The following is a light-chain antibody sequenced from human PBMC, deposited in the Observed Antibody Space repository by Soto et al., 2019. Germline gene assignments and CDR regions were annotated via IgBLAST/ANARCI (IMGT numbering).Light chain of an antibody. CDR2: GAS. CDR3: RQYLSYDK. V-gene: IGKV3-20*01. J-gene: IGKJ1*01. CDR1: QSVSNNY. Sequence: EIVLTQSPGTLSLSPGERATLSCRASQSVSNNYLAWYQQKPGQAPRLLIYGASNRATGLPDRFSGSGSGTDFTLTISRLEPYDSAVYYSRQYLSYDKFRHGTK.